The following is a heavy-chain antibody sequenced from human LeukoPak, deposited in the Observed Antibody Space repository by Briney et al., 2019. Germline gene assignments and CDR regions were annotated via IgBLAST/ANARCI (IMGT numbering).Heavy chain of an antibody. Sequence: PGGSLRLSCAASGFTFSSYAMHWVRQAPGKGLEWVASIKEDEIEIHYVDSVKGRFTISRDNTKDSLYLRMNSLRVEDTAVYYCAKDWRGGHTFDQWGHGTLVTVSS. V-gene: IGHV3-7*01. J-gene: IGHJ4*01. CDR3: AKDWRGGHTFDQ. CDR1: GFTFSSYA. CDR2: IKEDEIEI. D-gene: IGHD6-25*01.